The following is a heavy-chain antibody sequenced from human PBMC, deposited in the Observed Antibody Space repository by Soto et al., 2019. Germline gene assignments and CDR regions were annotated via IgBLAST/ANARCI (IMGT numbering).Heavy chain of an antibody. V-gene: IGHV3-23*04. CDR1: GFTFSSYW. J-gene: IGHJ4*02. D-gene: IGHD3-22*01. CDR2: ISGSGGST. Sequence: EVQLVESGGGLVQPGGSLRVSCAASGFTFSSYWMHWVRQAPGKGLVWVSAISGSGGSTYYADSVKGRFTISRDNSKNTLYLQMNSLRAEDTAVYYCAKEAYYYDSSGYPFDYWGQGTLVTVSS. CDR3: AKEAYYYDSSGYPFDY.